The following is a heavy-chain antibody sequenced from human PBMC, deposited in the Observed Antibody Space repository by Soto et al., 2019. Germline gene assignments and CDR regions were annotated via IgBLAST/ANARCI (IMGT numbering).Heavy chain of an antibody. J-gene: IGHJ4*02. Sequence: PSETLSLTCNISCGSIISYYWSWIRQPPGKGLEWIGYIYYNGNTKYNPSLKSRVTISVDTPKDQFSLKLKSVTAADTALYFCARQRTSVVTQAYFDVWGPGSLVTVSS. CDR3: ARQRTSVVTQAYFDV. CDR1: CGSIISYY. D-gene: IGHD2-21*02. V-gene: IGHV4-59*08. CDR2: IYYNGNT.